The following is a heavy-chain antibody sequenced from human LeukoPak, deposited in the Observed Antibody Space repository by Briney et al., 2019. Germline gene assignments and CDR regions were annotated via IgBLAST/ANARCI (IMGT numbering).Heavy chain of an antibody. Sequence: GGSLRLSCAASGFTFSSYWMHWVRQAPGKGLVGVSRINSDGSSTNYADSVKGRFTISRDNAKNTLYLQMNSLRAEDTAVYYCATSTYCSGGSCYSRTSQYWGQGTLVTVSS. D-gene: IGHD2-15*01. CDR1: GFTFSSYW. J-gene: IGHJ4*02. CDR2: INSDGSST. V-gene: IGHV3-74*01. CDR3: ATSTYCSGGSCYSRTSQY.